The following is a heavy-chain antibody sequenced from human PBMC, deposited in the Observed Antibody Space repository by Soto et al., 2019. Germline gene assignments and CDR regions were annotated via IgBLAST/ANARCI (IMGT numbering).Heavy chain of an antibody. V-gene: IGHV4-4*02. D-gene: IGHD1-7*01. Sequence: QVQLQESGPGLVKPSGTLSLTCAVSGGSFTSNNLWTWVRQPPGQGLAWIGEIYRTGSTNYNPSLKRLFTLSLDTSDNQFSLKMASLIASDTAVYYCASRDPGTSVDYWGQGTLVTVSS. CDR1: GGSFTSNNL. CDR3: ASRDPGTSVDY. CDR2: IYRTGST. J-gene: IGHJ4*02.